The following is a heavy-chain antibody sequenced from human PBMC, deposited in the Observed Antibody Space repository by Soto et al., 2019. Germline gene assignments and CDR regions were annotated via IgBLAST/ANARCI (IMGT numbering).Heavy chain of an antibody. V-gene: IGHV4-30-2*01. Sequence: PSETLSLTCAVSGGSISSGGYSWSWIRQPPGKGLEWIGYIYLSGSTYYNPSLKSRVTISVDRSKNQFSLKLSSVTAADTAVYYCARLDSSGYYAGFDPWGQGTLGTVS. CDR3: ARLDSSGYYAGFDP. CDR1: GGSISSGGYS. J-gene: IGHJ5*02. D-gene: IGHD3-22*01. CDR2: IYLSGST.